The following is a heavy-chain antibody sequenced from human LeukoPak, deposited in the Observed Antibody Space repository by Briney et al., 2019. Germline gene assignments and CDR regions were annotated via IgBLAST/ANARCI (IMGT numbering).Heavy chain of an antibody. V-gene: IGHV3-30-3*01. J-gene: IGHJ6*02. Sequence: GGALRLSCAASGFTFNIYAIHWVRQAPGKGLEWVAVISYDGSNKYYADSVKGRFTISRDNSKNTLYLQMNTLRAEDTAVYYCARDRSEYYYYAMDVWGQGTTVTVSS. D-gene: IGHD2/OR15-2a*01. CDR3: ARDRSEYYYYAMDV. CDR1: GFTFNIYA. CDR2: ISYDGSNK.